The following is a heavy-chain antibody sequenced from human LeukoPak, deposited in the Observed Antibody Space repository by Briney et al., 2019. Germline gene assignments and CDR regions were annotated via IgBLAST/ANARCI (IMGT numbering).Heavy chain of an antibody. Sequence: PGGSLRLSCAASGFTFSSYWMHWVRQAPGKGLVWVSRINSDGSSTSYADSVKGRFTISRDNAKNTLYLQMNSLRAEDTAVYYCARAYGDYVRRYFDYWGQGTLVIVSS. V-gene: IGHV3-74*01. CDR2: INSDGSST. D-gene: IGHD4-17*01. CDR3: ARAYGDYVRRYFDY. CDR1: GFTFSSYW. J-gene: IGHJ4*02.